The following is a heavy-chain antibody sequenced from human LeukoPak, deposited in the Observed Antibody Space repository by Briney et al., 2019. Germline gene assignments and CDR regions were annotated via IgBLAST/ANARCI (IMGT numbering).Heavy chain of an antibody. CDR3: ARDQRDFWSGYYVDYYYYGMDV. CDR1: GYTFTGYY. D-gene: IGHD3-3*01. CDR2: INPNSGGT. Sequence: ASVKVSCKASGYTFTGYYMHWVRQAPGQGLEWMGWINPNSGGTNYAQKFQGRVTMTRDTSISTAYMELSRLRSEDTAVYYCARDQRDFWSGYYVDYYYYGMDVWGQGTTVTVSS. V-gene: IGHV1-2*02. J-gene: IGHJ6*02.